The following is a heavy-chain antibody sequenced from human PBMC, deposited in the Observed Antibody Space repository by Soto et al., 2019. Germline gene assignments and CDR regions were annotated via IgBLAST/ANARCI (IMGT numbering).Heavy chain of an antibody. CDR3: ARDFSSSALWYFDY. Sequence: ASVKVSCKASGYTFTSYGISWVRQAPGQGLEWMGRIIPILGIANYAQKFQGRVTITADKSTSTAYMELSSLRSEDTAVYYCARDFSSSALWYFDYWGQGTLVTVSS. V-gene: IGHV1-69*04. J-gene: IGHJ4*02. D-gene: IGHD6-13*01. CDR1: GYTFTSYG. CDR2: IIPILGIA.